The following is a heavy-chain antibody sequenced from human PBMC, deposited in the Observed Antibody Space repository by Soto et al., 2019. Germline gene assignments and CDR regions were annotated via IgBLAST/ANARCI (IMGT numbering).Heavy chain of an antibody. CDR2: IIPILGIA. J-gene: IGHJ4*02. V-gene: IGHV1-69*04. Sequence: SVKVSCKASGGTFSSYTISWVRQAPGQGLEWMGRIIPILGIANYAQKFQGRVTITADKSTSTAYMELRSLRSEDTAVYYFARDRGYQTTDDYWGQGTLVTVSS. CDR3: ARDRGYQTTDDY. CDR1: GGTFSSYT. D-gene: IGHD4-4*01.